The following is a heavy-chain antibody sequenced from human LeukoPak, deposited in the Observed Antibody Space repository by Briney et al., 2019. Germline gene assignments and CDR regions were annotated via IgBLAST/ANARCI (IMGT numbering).Heavy chain of an antibody. V-gene: IGHV3-48*03. CDR1: GFTFSNYE. Sequence: GGSLRLSCAASGFTFSNYEMNWVRQAPGKGLEWVSYISRSSGSSIYYADSVKGRFTISRDNAKNSLYLQMNSLRAEDTAVYYCARDSSGWYYFDYWGQGILVAVSS. CDR2: ISRSSGSSI. D-gene: IGHD6-19*01. J-gene: IGHJ4*02. CDR3: ARDSSGWYYFDY.